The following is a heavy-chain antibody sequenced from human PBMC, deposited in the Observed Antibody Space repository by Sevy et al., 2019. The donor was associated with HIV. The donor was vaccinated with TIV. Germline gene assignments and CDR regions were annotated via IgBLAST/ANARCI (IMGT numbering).Heavy chain of an antibody. J-gene: IGHJ5*02. D-gene: IGHD2-8*01. CDR3: TRNGGAFDNGFDP. Sequence: GGSLRLSCTASGFTFSSYDMNWVRQAPGKVLEWVSKISSSGRSIYYADSVKGRFTISRDNAKNSLNLQMNSLRAEDTAVYYCTRNGGAFDNGFDPWGQGTLVTVSS. CDR2: ISSSGRSI. CDR1: GFTFSSYD. V-gene: IGHV3-48*03.